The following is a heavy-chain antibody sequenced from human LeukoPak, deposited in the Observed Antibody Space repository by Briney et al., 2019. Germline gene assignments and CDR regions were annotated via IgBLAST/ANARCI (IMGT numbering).Heavy chain of an antibody. V-gene: IGHV1-69*06. CDR3: ARLNVKGGGCPSVGFDY. CDR1: GGTVSSYA. Sequence: SVKVSCKAAGGTVSSYAISWVRQAPGQGLEWRGGIIPIFGTANYAQKLQGRGTITADKATSTAYMELSSLRSEDTAVYYCARLNVKGGGCPSVGFDYWGQGTLVTVSS. D-gene: IGHD1-26*01. CDR2: IIPIFGTA. J-gene: IGHJ4*02.